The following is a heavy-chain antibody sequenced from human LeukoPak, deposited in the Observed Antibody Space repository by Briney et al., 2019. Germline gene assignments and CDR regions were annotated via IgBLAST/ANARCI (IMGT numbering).Heavy chain of an antibody. CDR1: GFTFSSYS. Sequence: GGSLRLSCAASGFTFSSYSMNWVRQAPGKGLEWVSVIYRDNSTYYADSVKDRFTISRDNSKNTVHLQMNSLRAEDTAVYYCATSYDTSGYYNQKWGQGTLVTVSS. CDR2: IYRDNST. D-gene: IGHD3-22*01. V-gene: IGHV3-66*01. J-gene: IGHJ4*02. CDR3: ATSYDTSGYYNQK.